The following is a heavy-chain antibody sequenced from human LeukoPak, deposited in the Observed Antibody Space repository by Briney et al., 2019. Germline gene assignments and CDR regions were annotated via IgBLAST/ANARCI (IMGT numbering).Heavy chain of an antibody. J-gene: IGHJ4*02. Sequence: SETLSLTCTVSGGSISSYYWSWIRQPPGKGLEWIGYIYYSGSTNYNPSLKSRVTISVDTSKNQFSLKLSSVTAADTAVYYCAREGFGDYVWGSYRSFDYWGQGTLVTVSS. CDR3: AREGFGDYVWGSYRSFDY. CDR2: IYYSGST. D-gene: IGHD3-16*02. CDR1: GGSISSYY. V-gene: IGHV4-59*12.